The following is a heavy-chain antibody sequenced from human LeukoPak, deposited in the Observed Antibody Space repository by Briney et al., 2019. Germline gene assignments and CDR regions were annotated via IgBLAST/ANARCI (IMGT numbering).Heavy chain of an antibody. J-gene: IGHJ4*02. CDR3: ARAYYYDSSGFDY. Sequence: SETLSLTCAVSGGSVSSGSYYWSWIRQPPGKGLEWIGYIYYSGSTDYNPSLKSRVTISVDTSKNQFSLKLSSVTAADTAVYYCARAYYYDSSGFDYWGQGTLVTVSS. D-gene: IGHD3-22*01. V-gene: IGHV4-61*01. CDR1: GGSVSSGSYY. CDR2: IYYSGST.